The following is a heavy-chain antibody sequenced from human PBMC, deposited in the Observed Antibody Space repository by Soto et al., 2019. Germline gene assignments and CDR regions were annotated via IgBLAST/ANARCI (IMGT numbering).Heavy chain of an antibody. V-gene: IGHV4-31*03. J-gene: IGHJ4*02. Sequence: QVQLQESGPGLVKPSQTLSLTCTVSGGSISSGGYYWSWIRQHPGKGLEWIGYIYYSGSTYYNPSLKSRVXXXVXXSKNQFSLKLSSVTAADTAVYYCASGPGTMAKIDYWGQGTLVTVSS. CDR1: GGSISSGGYY. CDR2: IYYSGST. CDR3: ASGPGTMAKIDY. D-gene: IGHD3-10*01.